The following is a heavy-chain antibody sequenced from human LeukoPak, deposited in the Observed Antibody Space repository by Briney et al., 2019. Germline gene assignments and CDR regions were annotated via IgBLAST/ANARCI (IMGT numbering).Heavy chain of an antibody. Sequence: GGSLRLSCAASGLTFSSYWMSWVRQAPGKGLEWVANIKQDGSEKYYVDSVKGRFTISRDNAKNSLYLQMNSLRAEDTAVYYCARVDDSSGYYFYLGSYNWFDPWGQGTLVTVSS. D-gene: IGHD3-22*01. CDR3: ARVDDSSGYYFYLGSYNWFDP. J-gene: IGHJ5*02. V-gene: IGHV3-7*01. CDR1: GLTFSSYW. CDR2: IKQDGSEK.